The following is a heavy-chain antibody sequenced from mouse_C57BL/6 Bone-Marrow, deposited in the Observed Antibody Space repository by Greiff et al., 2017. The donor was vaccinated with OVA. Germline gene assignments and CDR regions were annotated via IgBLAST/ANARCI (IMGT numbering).Heavy chain of an antibody. CDR2: IDPSDSYT. J-gene: IGHJ2*01. CDR1: GYTFTSYW. CDR3: AREVYYGSSLYYFDY. Sequence: VQLQQPGAELVKPGASVKLSCKASGYTFTSYWMQWVKQRPGQGLEWIGEIDPSDSYTNYNQKFKGKATLTVDTSSSTAYMQLSSLTSEDSAVYYGAREVYYGSSLYYFDYWGQGTTLTVSS. V-gene: IGHV1-50*01. D-gene: IGHD1-1*01.